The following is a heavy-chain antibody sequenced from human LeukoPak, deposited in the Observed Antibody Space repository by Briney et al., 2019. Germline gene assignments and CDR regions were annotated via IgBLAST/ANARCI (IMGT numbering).Heavy chain of an antibody. Sequence: PSETLSLTCTVSGGSISSSSYSWGWIRQPPGKGLEWIGSIYYSGSTNYNPSLKSRVTISVDTSKNQFSLKLSSVTAADTAVYYCARGKGTGDLSLWRYWGQGTLVTVSS. CDR2: IYYSGST. J-gene: IGHJ4*02. D-gene: IGHD7-27*01. CDR1: GGSISSSSYS. V-gene: IGHV4-39*07. CDR3: ARGKGTGDLSLWRY.